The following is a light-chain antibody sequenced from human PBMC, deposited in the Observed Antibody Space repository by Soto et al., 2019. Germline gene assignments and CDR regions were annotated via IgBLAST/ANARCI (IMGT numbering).Light chain of an antibody. CDR2: YVS. V-gene: IGLV2-14*01. Sequence: QSALTQPASVSGSPGQSITISCTGTSSDVGGYNYVSWYQQHPGKAPKLMIYYVSNRPSGVSNRFSGSKSGNTASLTISGLQAEDEADYYGSSYTSSSTRLFGGVTKLTVL. CDR3: SSYTSSSTRL. CDR1: SSDVGGYNY. J-gene: IGLJ2*01.